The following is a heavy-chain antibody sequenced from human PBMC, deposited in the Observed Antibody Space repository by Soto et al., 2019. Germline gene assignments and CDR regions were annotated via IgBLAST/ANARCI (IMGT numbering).Heavy chain of an antibody. D-gene: IGHD2-15*01. J-gene: IGHJ5*02. CDR1: GGSFSDTY. CDR3: ARGVILSRGRFDP. V-gene: IGHV4-34*01. CDR2: VNHNTNT. Sequence: QVHLQQWGAGLLKPSETLSLTCAVYGGSFSDTYWNWFRQPPGKGLEWIGEVNHNTNTIYNPSLTSRVTISVDTSKNHFTLKLTSVTAADTAVYYCARGVILSRGRFDPWGQGTLVTASS.